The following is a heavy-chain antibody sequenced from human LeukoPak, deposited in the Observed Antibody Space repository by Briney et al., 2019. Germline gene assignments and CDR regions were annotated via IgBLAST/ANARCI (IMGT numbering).Heavy chain of an antibody. CDR2: IYYSGST. D-gene: IGHD3-10*01. CDR3: ARVLGDYYGSGVAY. V-gene: IGHV4-59*01. CDR1: RGSISSYY. J-gene: IGHJ4*02. Sequence: SETLSLTCAVCRGSISSYYWSWIRQPPGKGLEWVGYIYYSGSTNYNPSLKSRVTISVDTSKNQFSLKLSSVTAADTAVYYCARVLGDYYGSGVAYWGQRTLVTVSS.